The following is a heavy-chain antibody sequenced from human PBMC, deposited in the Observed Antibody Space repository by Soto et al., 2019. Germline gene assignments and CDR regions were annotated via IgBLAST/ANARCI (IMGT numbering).Heavy chain of an antibody. CDR1: GFTFSSYA. J-gene: IGHJ3*02. D-gene: IGHD6-19*01. V-gene: IGHV3-23*01. Sequence: EVQLLESGGGLVQPGGSLRLSCAASGFTFSSYAMSWVRQAPGKRLEWLSVISGSGGSTYYADSVKGRFTISRDNPKNTLFLQMNSLRAEDTAVYYCAKTYSSGWYGGDAFDIWGQGTMVTVSS. CDR3: AKTYSSGWYGGDAFDI. CDR2: ISGSGGST.